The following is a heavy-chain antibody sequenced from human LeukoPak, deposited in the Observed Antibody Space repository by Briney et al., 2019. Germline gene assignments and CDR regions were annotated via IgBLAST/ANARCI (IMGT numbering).Heavy chain of an antibody. CDR2: IYTSGST. CDR3: ARDSQYNLDAIDI. V-gene: IGHV4-4*07. CDR1: GGSISSYY. D-gene: IGHD1-1*01. J-gene: IGHJ3*02. Sequence: SETLSLTCTVYGGSISSYYWSWIWQPAGKGLEWIGRIYTSGSTNYNPSLKSRVTMSVDTSKNQFSLKLSSVTAADTAVYYCARDSQYNLDAIDIWGQGTMVTVSS.